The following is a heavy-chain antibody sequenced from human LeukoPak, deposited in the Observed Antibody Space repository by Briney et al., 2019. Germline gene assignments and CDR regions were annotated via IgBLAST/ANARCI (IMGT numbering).Heavy chain of an antibody. CDR3: ARDAFEIYDSSETAAFDY. D-gene: IGHD3-22*01. V-gene: IGHV1-69*04. CDR2: IIPILGIA. Sequence: ASVKVSCKASGGTFSSYAISWVRQAPGQGLEWMGRIIPILGIANYAQKFQGRVTITADKSTSTAYMELSSLRSEDTAVYYCARDAFEIYDSSETAAFDYWGQGTLVTVSS. J-gene: IGHJ4*02. CDR1: GGTFSSYA.